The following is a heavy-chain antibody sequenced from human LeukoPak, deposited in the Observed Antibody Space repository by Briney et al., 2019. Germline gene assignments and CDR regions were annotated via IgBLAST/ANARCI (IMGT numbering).Heavy chain of an antibody. CDR2: INPNSGET. CDR3: ARDRDYSNTERGFDY. V-gene: IGHV1-2*02. CDR1: GYTFTDYY. J-gene: IGHJ4*02. D-gene: IGHD4-11*01. Sequence: ASVKVSCKTSGYTFTDYYIHWVRQAPGQGLEWLGWINPNSGETNSAQKFQGRVTMTGDTSISTAYMELRRVTSDDTAVYYCARDRDYSNTERGFDYWGQGTLVTVSS.